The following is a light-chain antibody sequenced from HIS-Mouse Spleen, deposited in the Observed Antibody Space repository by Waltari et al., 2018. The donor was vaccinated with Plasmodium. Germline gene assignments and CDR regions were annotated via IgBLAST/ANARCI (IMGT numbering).Light chain of an antibody. Sequence: SYELTQPPPVSASPGQTARITCSGAALPKKSAYWYQQKSGQAPVLVSYEDSKRPSGTPEGFSGSSSGTMATLTISGAQVEEEADYYCYSTDSSGNQRVFGGGTKLTGL. CDR2: EDS. CDR1: ALPKKS. V-gene: IGLV3-10*01. J-gene: IGLJ3*02. CDR3: YSTDSSGNQRV.